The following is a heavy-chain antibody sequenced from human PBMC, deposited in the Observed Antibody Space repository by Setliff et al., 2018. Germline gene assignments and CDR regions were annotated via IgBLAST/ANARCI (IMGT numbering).Heavy chain of an antibody. CDR1: GFTFSSYG. D-gene: IGHD6-13*01. CDR3: ASYGSWYERAYYYGMDV. Sequence: PGGSLRLSCAASGFTFSSYGMHWVRQAPGKGLEWVANIKKDGSEEYYVDSVKGRFTISRDNAKNSVYLQMNSLRAEDTAVYYCASYGSWYERAYYYGMDVWGQGTTVTVSS. V-gene: IGHV3-7*03. CDR2: IKKDGSEE. J-gene: IGHJ6*02.